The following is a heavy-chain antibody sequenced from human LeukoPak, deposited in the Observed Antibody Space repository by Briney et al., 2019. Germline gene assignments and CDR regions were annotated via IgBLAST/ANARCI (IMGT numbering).Heavy chain of an antibody. Sequence: GGSLRLSCAASRFSFRSYDMHWVHQAPGKGLEWLAVSSYDESNTYYTDSVKGRFTISRDNSKNTLYLQMNSLRPEDTAVYYCAKDGQLGGSSWFTLYFDYWGQGTLVTVSS. CDR1: RFSFRSYD. J-gene: IGHJ4*02. V-gene: IGHV3-30*18. CDR3: AKDGQLGGSSWFTLYFDY. D-gene: IGHD6-13*01. CDR2: SSYDESNT.